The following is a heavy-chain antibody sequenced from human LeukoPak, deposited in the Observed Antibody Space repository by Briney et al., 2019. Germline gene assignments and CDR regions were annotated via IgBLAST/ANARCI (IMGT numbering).Heavy chain of an antibody. CDR3: ARVFSSAYDTSFDY. CDR1: GDSVSSNSAA. D-gene: IGHD5-12*01. J-gene: IGHJ4*02. V-gene: IGHV6-1*01. Sequence: SQTLSLTCAISGDSVSSNSAAWNWIRQSPSRGLEWLGRTYYRSKWYNGYAVSVKSRVTIDPDTSRNQFSLQLNSVTPEGTAVYYCARVFSSAYDTSFDYWGQGTLVTVSS. CDR2: TYYRSKWYN.